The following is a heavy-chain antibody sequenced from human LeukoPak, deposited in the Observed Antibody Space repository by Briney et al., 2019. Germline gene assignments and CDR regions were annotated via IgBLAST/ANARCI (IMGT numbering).Heavy chain of an antibody. CDR1: GYTFTSYY. V-gene: IGHV1-46*01. Sequence: ASVKVSCKASGYTFTSYYMHWVRQAPGQGFEWMGIINPSGGSTSYAQKFQGRVTMTRDTSTSTVYMELSSLRSEDTAVYYCARDGIAARRSLGDFQHWGQGTLVTVSS. D-gene: IGHD6-6*01. CDR2: INPSGGST. J-gene: IGHJ1*01. CDR3: ARDGIAARRSLGDFQH.